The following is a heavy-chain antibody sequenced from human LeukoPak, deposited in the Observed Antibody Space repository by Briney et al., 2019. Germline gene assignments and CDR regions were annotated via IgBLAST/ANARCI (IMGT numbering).Heavy chain of an antibody. V-gene: IGHV4-34*01. D-gene: IGHD3-3*01. CDR1: GGSFSGYY. J-gene: IGHJ6*03. CDR2: INHSGST. CDR3: ARVPVLRFLEWLTPPQYYYYMDV. Sequence: SETLSLTCAVYGGSFSGYYWSWIHQPPGKGLEWIGEINHSGSTNYNPSLKGRVTISVDTSKNQFSLKLSSVTAADMAVYYCARVPVLRFLEWLTPPQYYYYMDVWGKGTTVTVSS.